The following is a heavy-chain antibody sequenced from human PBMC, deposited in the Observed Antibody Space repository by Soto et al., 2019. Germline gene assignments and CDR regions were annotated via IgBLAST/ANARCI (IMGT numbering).Heavy chain of an antibody. CDR1: SGPDRSHN. Sequence: QVQLQQSGPRLVKPSETLSLTCTVSSGPDRSHNWGWIRQPPGRGLEWIGYVYYTWDTAYNPSLRSRVSIAADTSTNVTSLTLSSVTAADTAVYYCVRQGIDYLHGLVDVWGQGTTVSVSS. J-gene: IGHJ6*02. D-gene: IGHD4-17*01. V-gene: IGHV4-59*08. CDR3: VRQGIDYLHGLVDV. CDR2: VYYTWDT.